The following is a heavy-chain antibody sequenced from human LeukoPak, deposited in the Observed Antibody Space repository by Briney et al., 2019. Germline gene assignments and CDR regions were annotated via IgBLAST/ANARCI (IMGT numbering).Heavy chain of an antibody. D-gene: IGHD1-26*01. Sequence: PGGSLRLSCAASGFSFSSFGMYWVRQAPGKGLEWVAFIQYDGSEKYYADSVKGRFTISRDNSKNTLYLQMNSLRAEDTAVYYCSIKGVGATFDYWGQGTLVTVSS. V-gene: IGHV3-30*02. CDR3: SIKGVGATFDY. J-gene: IGHJ4*02. CDR2: IQYDGSEK. CDR1: GFSFSSFG.